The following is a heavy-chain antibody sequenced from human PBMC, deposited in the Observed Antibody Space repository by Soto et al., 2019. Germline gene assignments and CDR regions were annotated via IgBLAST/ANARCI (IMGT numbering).Heavy chain of an antibody. J-gene: IGHJ4*02. Sequence: QPGGSLRLSCTGSGFTFSNFSMGWVRQAPGKGLEWVSSISGESISIYYADSVQGRFTISRDNSKNTLYLQMNSLRAEDTAVYYCAKVITKTQGVFDYWGQGALVTVSS. CDR1: GFTFSNFS. D-gene: IGHD1-20*01. V-gene: IGHV3-23*01. CDR3: AKVITKTQGVFDY. CDR2: ISGESISI.